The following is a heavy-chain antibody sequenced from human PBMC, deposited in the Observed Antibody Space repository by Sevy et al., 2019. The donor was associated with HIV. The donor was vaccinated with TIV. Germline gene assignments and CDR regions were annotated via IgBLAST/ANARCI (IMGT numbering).Heavy chain of an antibody. Sequence: GGSLRLSCAASGFTFSSYDMHWVRQAPGKGLEWVAGISYDGRDKHYVDSVKGRFTISRDNAKGTLYLQMSSLRVVDTTVFYCAAVALTFGGDPYEKPHFLDVWGKGTTVTVSS. D-gene: IGHD3-16*01. CDR2: ISYDGRDK. CDR1: GFTFSSYD. J-gene: IGHJ6*04. CDR3: AAVALTFGGDPYEKPHFLDV. V-gene: IGHV3-30*03.